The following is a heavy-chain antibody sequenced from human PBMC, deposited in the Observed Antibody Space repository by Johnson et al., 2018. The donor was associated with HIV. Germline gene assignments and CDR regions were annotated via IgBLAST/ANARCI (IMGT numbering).Heavy chain of an antibody. D-gene: IGHD1-26*01. CDR3: AKGRWEATTYDDAFDI. Sequence: QMLLVESGGGVVQPGGSLRLSCAASGFTFSSYGMHWVRQAPGKGLEWVAFIRYDGSNKYYADSVKGRFTISRDNSKNMLYLQMNSLRAEDTAVYYCAKGRWEATTYDDAFDIWGQGTMVTVSS. V-gene: IGHV3-30*02. CDR2: IRYDGSNK. CDR1: GFTFSSYG. J-gene: IGHJ3*02.